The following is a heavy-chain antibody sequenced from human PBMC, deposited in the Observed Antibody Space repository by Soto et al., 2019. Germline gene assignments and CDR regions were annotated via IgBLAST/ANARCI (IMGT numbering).Heavy chain of an antibody. Sequence: EVQLVESGGGLVQPGRSLRLSCAASGFTFDDYAMHWVRQAPGKGLEWVSGISWNSGSIGYADSVKGRFTISRDNAKNSLYLQMNSLRAEDTALYYCWQLESWGNDYWGQGTLVTVSS. J-gene: IGHJ4*02. D-gene: IGHD6-6*01. CDR3: WQLESWGNDY. CDR2: ISWNSGSI. V-gene: IGHV3-9*01. CDR1: GFTFDDYA.